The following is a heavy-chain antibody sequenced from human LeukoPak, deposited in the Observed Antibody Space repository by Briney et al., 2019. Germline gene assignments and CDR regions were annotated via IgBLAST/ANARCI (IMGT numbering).Heavy chain of an antibody. Sequence: GRSLRLSCTASGFTFGDYAVSWVRQAPGKGLEWVGFIRSKAYGGTTEYAASVKGRFTISRDDSKSIAYLQMNSLKTEDTAVYYCTRDRCFRTSCEGTIDYWGQGTLVTVSS. J-gene: IGHJ4*02. CDR3: TRDRCFRTSCEGTIDY. CDR1: GFTFGDYA. D-gene: IGHD2-2*01. CDR2: IRSKAYGGTT. V-gene: IGHV3-49*04.